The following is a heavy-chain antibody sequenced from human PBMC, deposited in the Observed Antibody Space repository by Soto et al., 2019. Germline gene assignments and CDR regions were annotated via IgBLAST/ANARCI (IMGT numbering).Heavy chain of an antibody. J-gene: IGHJ6*02. V-gene: IGHV3-23*01. CDR2: ISGSGGST. D-gene: IGHD3-3*01. CDR1: GFTFSSYA. CDR3: AKDSFLEWSPPNGYGMDV. Sequence: GGSLRLSCAASGFTFSSYAMSWVRQAPGKGLEWVSAISGSGGSTYYADSVKGRFTISRDNSKNTLYLQMNSLRAEDTAVYYCAKDSFLEWSPPNGYGMDVWGQGTTVTVSS.